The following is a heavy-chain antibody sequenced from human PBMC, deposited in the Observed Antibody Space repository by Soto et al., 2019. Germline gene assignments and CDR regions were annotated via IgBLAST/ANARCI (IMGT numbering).Heavy chain of an antibody. Sequence: SETLSLTCTATGGTISGYYWSWIRQAPGKGLEWIAYIYNSGTTNYNPSLKSRVTNSEDSSKNQFSLKLSSVTAADTAVYYCARYEDRKDSGSYLSYNFFDPWGQGTLVTVSS. CDR3: ARYEDRKDSGSYLSYNFFDP. V-gene: IGHV4-59*08. CDR1: GGTISGYY. J-gene: IGHJ5*02. D-gene: IGHD3-10*01. CDR2: IYNSGTT.